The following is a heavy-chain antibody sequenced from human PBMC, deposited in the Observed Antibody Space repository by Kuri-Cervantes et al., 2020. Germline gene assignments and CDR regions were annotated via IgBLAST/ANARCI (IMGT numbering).Heavy chain of an antibody. CDR2: IYYSGST. Sequence: GSLRLSCTVSGGSISSYYWSWIRQPPGKGLEWIGYIYYSGSTNYNPSLKSRVTISVDMSKNQFSLKLSSVTAADTAVYYCARGVGICSSTSCYADFLDAFDIWGQGTMVTVSS. CDR1: GGSISSYY. CDR3: ARGVGICSSTSCYADFLDAFDI. V-gene: IGHV4-59*01. D-gene: IGHD2-2*01. J-gene: IGHJ3*02.